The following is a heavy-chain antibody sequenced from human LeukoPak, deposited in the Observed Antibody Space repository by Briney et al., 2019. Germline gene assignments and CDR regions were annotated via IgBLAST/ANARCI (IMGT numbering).Heavy chain of an antibody. J-gene: IGHJ4*02. V-gene: IGHV3-66*04. D-gene: IGHD7-27*01. CDR2: IYIVGST. CDR3: ARRLGGYYFDY. CDR1: GFTVSSNY. Sequence: GGSLRLSCAASGFTVSSNYMTWVRQAPGKGLEWVSIIYIVGSTYYAESVKGRFTISRDNSKNTLYLQMNSLRAEDTAVYYCARRLGGYYFDYWGQGTLVTVSS.